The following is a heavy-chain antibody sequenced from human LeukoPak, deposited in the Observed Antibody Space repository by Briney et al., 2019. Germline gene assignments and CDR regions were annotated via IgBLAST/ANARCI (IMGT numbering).Heavy chain of an antibody. J-gene: IGHJ4*02. V-gene: IGHV3-49*03. CDR1: GFTFGDYA. Sequence: GGSLRLSCTTSGFTFGDYAMSWFRQAPGKGLEWVGFTRSKAYSGTTEYAASVKGRLTISRDDSKSIAYLQMNSLKTEDTAVYYCSKGLRLFDYWGQGTLVTVSS. CDR2: TRSKAYSGTT. D-gene: IGHD5-12*01. CDR3: SKGLRLFDY.